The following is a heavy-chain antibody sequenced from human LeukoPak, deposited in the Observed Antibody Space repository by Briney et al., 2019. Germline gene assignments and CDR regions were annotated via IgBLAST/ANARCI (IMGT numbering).Heavy chain of an antibody. CDR2: ISGSGGST. D-gene: IGHD6-19*01. V-gene: IGHV3-23*01. CDR3: AKYSSGWYKYYFDY. CDR1: GFTFSSYA. Sequence: GSLRLSCAASGFTFSSYAMSWVRQAPGKGLEWVSAISGSGGSTYYADSVKGRFTISRDNSKNTLYLQMNSLRAGDTAVYYCAKYSSGWYKYYFDYWGQGTLVTVSS. J-gene: IGHJ4*02.